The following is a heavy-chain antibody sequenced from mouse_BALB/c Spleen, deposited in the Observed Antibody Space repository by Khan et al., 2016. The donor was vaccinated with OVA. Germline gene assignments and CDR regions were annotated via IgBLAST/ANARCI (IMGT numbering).Heavy chain of an antibody. Sequence: EVQLVESGPGLVKPSQSLSLTCTVSGYSITSDYVWYWIQQSPGNQLEWMGFISSSGSTNYNPALKSRISITRDTSKNQFFLQLNTGTTEDTATYYCARDGSRYYYAMDYWGQGTSVTVSS. V-gene: IGHV3-2*02. CDR1: GYSITSDYV. CDR3: ARDGSRYYYAMDY. D-gene: IGHD2-3*01. J-gene: IGHJ4*01. CDR2: ISSSGST.